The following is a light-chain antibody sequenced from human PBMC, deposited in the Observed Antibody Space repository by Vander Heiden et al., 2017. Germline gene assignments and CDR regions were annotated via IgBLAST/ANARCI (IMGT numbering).Light chain of an antibody. CDR1: QSIDTY. J-gene: IGKJ3*01. CDR3: QQSYRIPFT. CDR2: AAS. V-gene: IGKV1-39*01. Sequence: DMQMTQPPSYLPASVGDRVTITCRASQSIDTYLNWYQQIPGKAPQVLIYAASILQSEIPSRFSGSGSGTVFTLTISRLQPEDFGVYYCQQSYRIPFTFGPGTKVDIK.